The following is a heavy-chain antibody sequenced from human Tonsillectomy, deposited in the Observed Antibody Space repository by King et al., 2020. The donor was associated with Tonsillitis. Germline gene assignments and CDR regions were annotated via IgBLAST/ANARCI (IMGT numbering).Heavy chain of an antibody. V-gene: IGHV3-13*01. D-gene: IGHD3-10*01. CDR1: GFTFRSYD. J-gene: IGHJ4*02. CDR3: ARVSYGSGSYDY. CDR2: IGTAGDT. Sequence: VQLVESGGGLVQPGGSLRLSCAASGFTFRSYDMHWVRQATGKGLEWVSAIGTAGDTYYPGSVKSRFTNSRENAKNSLYLRMNSLRAEDTAVYYCARVSYGSGSYDYWGQGTLVTVSS.